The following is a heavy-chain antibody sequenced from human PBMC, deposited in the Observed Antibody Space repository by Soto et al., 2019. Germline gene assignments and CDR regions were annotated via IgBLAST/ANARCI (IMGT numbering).Heavy chain of an antibody. CDR3: ARDKGNSDYDY. J-gene: IGHJ4*02. D-gene: IGHD1-1*01. V-gene: IGHV1-2*02. CDR1: GFTFTAYF. Sequence: QVQLVQSGTEVKKPGASVKVSCKTSGFTFTAYFIHWVRQAPGQGLAWMGCINLHNGGTSYPQKFQGRITLTRDTSVDTVYMDLTSLTYDDTAMYYCARDKGNSDYDYWGQGTLVTVSS. CDR2: INLHNGGT.